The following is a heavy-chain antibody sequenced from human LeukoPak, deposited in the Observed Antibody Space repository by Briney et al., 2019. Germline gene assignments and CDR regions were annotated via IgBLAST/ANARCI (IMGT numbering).Heavy chain of an antibody. D-gene: IGHD1-1*01. CDR1: GGSVSSGSYY. J-gene: IGHJ4*02. Sequence: SETLSLTCTVSGGSVSSGSYYWSWIRQPPGKGLEWIGYISYSGSTNYNPSLKSRVIISVDTSKNQFSLNLRSVTAADTAVYYCARQAPGTPRVDYWGQGTLVTVSS. CDR2: ISYSGST. V-gene: IGHV4-61*01. CDR3: ARQAPGTPRVDY.